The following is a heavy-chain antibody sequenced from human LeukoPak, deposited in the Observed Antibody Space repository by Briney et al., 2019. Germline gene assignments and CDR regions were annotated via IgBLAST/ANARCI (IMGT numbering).Heavy chain of an antibody. CDR3: AELGITMIGGV. V-gene: IGHV3-11*04. D-gene: IGHD3-10*02. J-gene: IGHJ6*04. CDR1: GFTFNSYW. Sequence: PGGSLRLSCAASGFTFNSYWMRWVRQAPGKGLEWVSYISSSGSTIYYADSVKGRFTISRDNAKNSLYLQMNSLRAEDTAVYYCAELGITMIGGVWGKGTTVTISS. CDR2: ISSSGSTI.